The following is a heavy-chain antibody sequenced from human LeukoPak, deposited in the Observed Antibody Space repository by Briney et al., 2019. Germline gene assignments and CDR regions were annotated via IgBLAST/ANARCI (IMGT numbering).Heavy chain of an antibody. Sequence: PGGSLRLSCAASGFTFRNYAMTWVRQAPGQGLEWVAAISDSGGKTSYAASVKCRFTISRDNSKNTVYLQMNSLRVEDTAVYSGARDWSCDCWGQGTLVTVS. CDR2: ISDSGGKT. CDR1: GFTFRNYA. D-gene: IGHD1-26*01. V-gene: IGHV3-23*01. CDR3: ARDWSCDC. J-gene: IGHJ4*02.